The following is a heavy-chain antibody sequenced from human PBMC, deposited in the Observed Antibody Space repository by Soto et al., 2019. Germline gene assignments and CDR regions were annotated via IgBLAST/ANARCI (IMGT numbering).Heavy chain of an antibody. J-gene: IGHJ4*02. CDR3: ARDGPRYSSGWYWFDR. D-gene: IGHD6-19*01. Sequence: GGSLRLSCAASGFTFSNYGMHWVRQAPGKGLEWVAVIWYDGNREYYGDSVKSRFTISRENSKTTLYLQMNSLRVEDTAVYYCARDGPRYSSGWYWFDRWGQGTQVTVSS. V-gene: IGHV3-33*01. CDR2: IWYDGNRE. CDR1: GFTFSNYG.